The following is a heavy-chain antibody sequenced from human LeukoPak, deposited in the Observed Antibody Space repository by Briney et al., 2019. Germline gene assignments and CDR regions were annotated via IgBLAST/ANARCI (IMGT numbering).Heavy chain of an antibody. CDR1: GYTFTSYG. CDR3: ARRSMVRAIDY. V-gene: IGHV1-46*01. J-gene: IGHJ4*02. Sequence: ASVKVSCKASGYTFTSYGISWVRQAPGQGLEWMGIINPSGGSTSYAQKFQGRVTMTRDTSTSTVYMELSSLRSEDTAVYYCARRSMVRAIDYWGQGTLVTVSS. D-gene: IGHD3-10*01. CDR2: INPSGGST.